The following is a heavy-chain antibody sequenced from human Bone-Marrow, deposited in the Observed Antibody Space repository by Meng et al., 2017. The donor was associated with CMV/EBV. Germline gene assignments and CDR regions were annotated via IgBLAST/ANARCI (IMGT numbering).Heavy chain of an antibody. CDR1: GGSFSGYY. V-gene: IGHV4-34*01. CDR2: INHSGST. J-gene: IGHJ4*02. D-gene: IGHD2-2*01. CDR3: ARGQRVDCSSTSCLNFDS. Sequence: GSLRLSCAVYGGSFSGYYWSWIREPPGKGLEWIGEINHSGSTNYNPSLKSRVTISVDTSKNQFSLKLSSVTAADTAVYYCARGQRVDCSSTSCLNFDSWGQGTLVTVSS.